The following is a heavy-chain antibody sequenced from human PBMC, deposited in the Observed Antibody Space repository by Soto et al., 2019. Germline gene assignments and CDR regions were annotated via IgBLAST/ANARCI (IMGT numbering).Heavy chain of an antibody. Sequence: PGGSLRLSCAASGFTFSSYGMHWVRQAPGKGLEWVAVISYDGSNKYYADSVKGRFTISRDNSKNTLYLQMNSLRAEDTAVYYCANLGLGYCSSTSCYSLYYYYGMDVWGQGTTVTVSS. D-gene: IGHD2-2*01. CDR3: ANLGLGYCSSTSCYSLYYYYGMDV. CDR2: ISYDGSNK. V-gene: IGHV3-30*18. J-gene: IGHJ6*02. CDR1: GFTFSSYG.